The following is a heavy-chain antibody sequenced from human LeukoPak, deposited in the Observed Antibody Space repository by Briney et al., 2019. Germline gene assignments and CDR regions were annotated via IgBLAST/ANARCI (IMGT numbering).Heavy chain of an antibody. V-gene: IGHV3-7*01. CDR3: ARPSLFYYYDSSGCSEGWFDP. CDR2: IKQDGSEK. CDR1: GFTFSSYW. D-gene: IGHD3-22*01. Sequence: PGGSLRLSCAASGFTFSSYWMSWVCQAPGKGLEWVANIKQDGSEKYYVDSVKGRFTISRDNAKNSLYLQMNSLRAEDTAVYYCARPSLFYYYDSSGCSEGWFDPWGQGTLVTVSS. J-gene: IGHJ5*02.